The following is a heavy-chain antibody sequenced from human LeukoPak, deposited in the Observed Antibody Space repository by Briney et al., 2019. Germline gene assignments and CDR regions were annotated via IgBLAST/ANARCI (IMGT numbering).Heavy chain of an antibody. V-gene: IGHV6-1*01. CDR2: TYYRSKWYT. CDR1: GDSVSSNAAA. CDR3: ASTRGPIDH. D-gene: IGHD2-8*02. J-gene: IGHJ5*02. Sequence: SQTLSLTCSISGDSVSSNAAAWNWIRQSPSRGLEWLGRTYYRSKWYTEYAVSVKSRITVKSDTSKNQFSLQLNSVTPEDTAVYYCASTRGPIDHWGQGTLVTVSS.